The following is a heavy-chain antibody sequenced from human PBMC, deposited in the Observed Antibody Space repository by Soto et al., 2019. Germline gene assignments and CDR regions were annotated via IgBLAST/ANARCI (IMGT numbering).Heavy chain of an antibody. CDR2: IGPNSGGT. J-gene: IGHJ5*02. CDR3: ARLYSSGWYENWFDP. CDR1: GYTFTGHN. Sequence: ASVKVSCKASGYTFTGHNIHWVRQAPEQGPEWMGWIGPNSGGTRYAQKFQGRVTMTRDTSISTAYMELSRLRSDDTAVYYCARLYSSGWYENWFDPWGQGTLVTVSS. V-gene: IGHV1-2*02. D-gene: IGHD6-19*01.